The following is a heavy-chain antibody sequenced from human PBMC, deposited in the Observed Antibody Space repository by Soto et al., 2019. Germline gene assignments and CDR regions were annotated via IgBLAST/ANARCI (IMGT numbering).Heavy chain of an antibody. Sequence: QVQLVQSGAEVKKPGASVKVSCKASGYTFTSYGISWVRQAPGQGLEWMGWISAYNGNTNYAQKLQGRVTMTTDTSTSTADMELRSLRSDDTAVYYCARREITMKNPSPFDYWGQGTLVTVSS. V-gene: IGHV1-18*01. CDR2: ISAYNGNT. CDR3: ARREITMKNPSPFDY. D-gene: IGHD3-22*01. CDR1: GYTFTSYG. J-gene: IGHJ4*02.